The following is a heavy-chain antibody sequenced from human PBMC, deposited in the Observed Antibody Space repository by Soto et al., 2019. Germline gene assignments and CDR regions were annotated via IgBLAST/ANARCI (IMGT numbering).Heavy chain of an antibody. CDR2: IYYSGST. Sequence: LSLTCTVSGGSISSYYWSWIRQPPGKGLEWIGYIYYSGSTNYNPSLKSRVTISVHTSKNQFSLKLSSVTAADTAVYYCARDSTSSSWPNLFDPWGQGTLVTVSS. CDR3: ARDSTSSSWPNLFDP. V-gene: IGHV4-59*01. D-gene: IGHD6-13*01. CDR1: GGSISSYY. J-gene: IGHJ5*02.